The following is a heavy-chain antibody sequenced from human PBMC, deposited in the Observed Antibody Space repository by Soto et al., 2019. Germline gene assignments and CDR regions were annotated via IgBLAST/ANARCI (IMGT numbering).Heavy chain of an antibody. CDR2: INNGGTT. CDR3: AKHALDYYMDV. CDR1: EFTFSNYA. V-gene: IGHV3-23*01. Sequence: PGGSLRLSCAASEFTFSNYAMSWVRQAPGKGLEWVSSINNGGTTYYADSVKGRFTISRDNSKNTLYLQMNSLRAEDTAVYYCAKHALDYYMDVWGKGTTVTVSS. J-gene: IGHJ6*03.